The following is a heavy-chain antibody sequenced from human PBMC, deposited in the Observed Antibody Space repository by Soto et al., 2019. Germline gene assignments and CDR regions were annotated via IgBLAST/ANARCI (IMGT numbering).Heavy chain of an antibody. CDR3: AKDSSGWFDY. CDR1: GFTFDDYA. CDR2: ISWNSGSI. D-gene: IGHD6-19*01. V-gene: IGHV3-9*01. Sequence: EVQLVESGGGLVQPGRSLRLSCAASGFTFDDYAMHWVRQAPGKGLEWVSGISWNSGSIGYADSVKGRFTISRDNAKNSLYLQMNSLRVEDTALYYCAKDSSGWFDYWGQGTLVTVSS. J-gene: IGHJ4*02.